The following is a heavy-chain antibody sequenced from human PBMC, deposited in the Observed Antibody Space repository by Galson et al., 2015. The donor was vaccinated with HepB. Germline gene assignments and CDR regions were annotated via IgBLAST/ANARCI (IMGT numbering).Heavy chain of an antibody. CDR2: ISYGGNNK. D-gene: IGHD6-6*01. CDR1: GFTFNNYG. V-gene: IGHV3-30*18. CDR3: AKEWIADRPVGNWFDP. J-gene: IGHJ5*02. Sequence: SLRLSCAASGFTFNNYGMHWVRQAPGKGLEWVAVISYGGNNKYYADSVKGRFTISRDNSKNMLYLQMSSLRGDDTAVYYCAKEWIADRPVGNWFDPWGQGTLVTVSS.